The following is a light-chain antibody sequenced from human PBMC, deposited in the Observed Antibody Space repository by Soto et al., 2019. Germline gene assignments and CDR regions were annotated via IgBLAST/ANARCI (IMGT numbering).Light chain of an antibody. V-gene: IGLV1-44*01. Sequence: QLVLTQPPSASGTPGQRVTMSCSGSSSNIARNSVNWYQQLPGTAPKLLIYDSNQRPSGVPDRFSGSKSGTSASLAISGLQSEDEADYYCAVWDDSLNGVVFGGGTKLTVL. J-gene: IGLJ2*01. CDR1: SSNIARNS. CDR3: AVWDDSLNGVV. CDR2: DSN.